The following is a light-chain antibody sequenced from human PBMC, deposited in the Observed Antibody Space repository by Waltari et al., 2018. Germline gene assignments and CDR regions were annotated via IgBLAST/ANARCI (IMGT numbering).Light chain of an antibody. J-gene: IGKJ1*01. CDR3: QQYNSDSRT. V-gene: IGKV1-5*03. CDR2: RAS. Sequence: DIQMTQSPSTLSASVGDRVTITCRASQSIDPWLAWYQQKPGKAPKLLIYRASSLESGVPSRFSGSGAGTELTRTIGSLQPDDSATYYCQQYNSDSRTFGQGTKVEIK. CDR1: QSIDPW.